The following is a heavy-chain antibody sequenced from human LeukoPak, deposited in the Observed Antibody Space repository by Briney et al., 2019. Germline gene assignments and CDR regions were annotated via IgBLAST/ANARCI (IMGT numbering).Heavy chain of an antibody. CDR3: ARGLRWLQSNNWFDP. CDR1: GYTFTSYY. CDR2: ISTNTGNP. D-gene: IGHD5-24*01. J-gene: IGHJ5*02. V-gene: IGHV7-4-1*02. Sequence: ASVKVSCKASGYTFTSYYIHWVRQAPGQGLEWMGWISTNTGNPTYAQGFTGRFVFSLDTSVSTAYLQISSLKAEDTAVYYCARGLRWLQSNNWFDPWGQGTLVTVSS.